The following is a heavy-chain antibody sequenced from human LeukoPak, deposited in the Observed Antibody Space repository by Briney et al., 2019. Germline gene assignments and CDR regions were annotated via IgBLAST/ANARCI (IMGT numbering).Heavy chain of an antibody. CDR3: ARNPPYCTSTDCYNDY. V-gene: IGHV1-2*02. CDR1: GYTFTIYY. Sequence: GASVKVSCKASGYTFTIYYMHWVRQAPGQGLEWMGWINPNGGATTYAQRFQGRVTMTRDTSISTAYKELSGLTSDDTGVYYCARNPPYCTSTDCYNDYWGQGTLVTVSS. CDR2: INPNGGAT. J-gene: IGHJ4*02. D-gene: IGHD2-2*02.